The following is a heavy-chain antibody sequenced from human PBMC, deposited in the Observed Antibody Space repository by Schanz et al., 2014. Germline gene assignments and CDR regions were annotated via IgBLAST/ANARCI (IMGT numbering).Heavy chain of an antibody. D-gene: IGHD6-13*01. Sequence: EVHLLESGGGLVEPGGSLRLSCAASGFTFSDYWMSWVRQAPGKGPEWVANIKHDGSVKDYVDSVEGRFTISRDNAKRSLFLQMNSLRVEDTAVYFCVSQTGSPNYWGQGTLVTVSS. V-gene: IGHV3-7*02. CDR1: GFTFSDYW. CDR2: IKHDGSVK. J-gene: IGHJ4*02. CDR3: VSQTGSPNY.